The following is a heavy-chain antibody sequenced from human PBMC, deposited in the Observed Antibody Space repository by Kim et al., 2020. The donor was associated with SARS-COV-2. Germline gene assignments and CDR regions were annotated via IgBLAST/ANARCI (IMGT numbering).Heavy chain of an antibody. CDR1: GFTVSSNY. J-gene: IGHJ4*02. CDR3: ARIEVGALDY. V-gene: IGHV3-53*01. CDR2: IYSGGST. D-gene: IGHD1-26*01. Sequence: GGSLRLSCAASGFTVSSNYMSWVRQAPGKGLEWVSVIYSGGSTYYEDYVKGRFTISRDNYKNTLYLQMNSLRAEDKAVYYCARIEVGALDYWGQGTLVT.